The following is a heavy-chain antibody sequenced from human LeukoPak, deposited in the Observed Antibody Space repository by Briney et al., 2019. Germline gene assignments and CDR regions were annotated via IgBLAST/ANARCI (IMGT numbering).Heavy chain of an antibody. J-gene: IGHJ6*03. V-gene: IGHV3-30*02. D-gene: IGHD6-13*01. Sequence: GGSLRLSCAASGFTFSSYGMHWVRQAPGKGLEWVTFIRYDGSNKYYADSVKGRFTISRDNSKNTLYLQMNSLRPEDTAVYYCARDQRYRSRKNYYYYMDVWGQGITVIVSS. CDR1: GFTFSSYG. CDR3: ARDQRYRSRKNYYYYMDV. CDR2: IRYDGSNK.